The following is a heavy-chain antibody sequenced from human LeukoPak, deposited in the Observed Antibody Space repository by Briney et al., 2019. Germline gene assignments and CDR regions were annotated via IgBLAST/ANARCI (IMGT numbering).Heavy chain of an antibody. J-gene: IGHJ4*02. V-gene: IGHV5-51*01. CDR2: IWPGDSDT. CDR3: TSPSLGGGSHIDF. Sequence: GESLKISCKGLGYSFARNWIARVRQMPGKGLEWMGIIWPGDSDTKYSPSFQGQVTISADKSISTAYLQWSSLKASDTAMYYCTSPSLGGGSHIDFWGQGTLVTVSS. D-gene: IGHD2-15*01. CDR1: GYSFARNW.